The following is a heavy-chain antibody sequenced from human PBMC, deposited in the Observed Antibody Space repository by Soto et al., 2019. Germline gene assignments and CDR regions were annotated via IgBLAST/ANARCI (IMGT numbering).Heavy chain of an antibody. D-gene: IGHD6-19*01. J-gene: IGHJ4*02. CDR3: ARDRPYSSGWYHDY. CDR2: IYSGGST. Sequence: EVQLVESGGGLVQPGGSLRLSCAASGFTVSSNYMSWVRQAPGKGLEWVSVIYSGGSTYYADSVKGRFTISRDNSKNTLYLQMNSLRAEDTAVYYRARDRPYSSGWYHDYWGQGTLVTVSS. V-gene: IGHV3-66*01. CDR1: GFTVSSNY.